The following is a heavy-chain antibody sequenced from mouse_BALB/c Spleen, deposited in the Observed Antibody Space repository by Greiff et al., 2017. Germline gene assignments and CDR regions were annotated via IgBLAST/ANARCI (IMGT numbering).Heavy chain of an antibody. Sequence: DVMLVESGGGLVQPGGSMKLSCVASGFTFSNYWMNWVRQSPEKGLEWVAEIRLKSNNYATHYAESVKGRFTISRDDSKSSVYLQMNNLRAEDTGIYYCTGNDGGFAYWGQGTLVTVSA. CDR2: IRLKSNNYAT. CDR1: GFTFSNYW. V-gene: IGHV6-6*02. J-gene: IGHJ3*01. D-gene: IGHD2-12*01. CDR3: TGNDGGFAY.